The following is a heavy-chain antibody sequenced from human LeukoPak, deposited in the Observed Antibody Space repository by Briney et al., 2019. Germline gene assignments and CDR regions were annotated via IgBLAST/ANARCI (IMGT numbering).Heavy chain of an antibody. D-gene: IGHD1-26*01. CDR2: ISAYNGNT. CDR3: ARDQSGSYPAPIVY. J-gene: IGHJ4*02. CDR1: GYTFTSYG. Sequence: GASVKVSCKASGYTFTSYGISWVRQAPGQGLEWMGWISAYNGNTNYAQKLQGRVTMTTDTSTSTAYMELRSLRSDDTAVYYCARDQSGSYPAPIVYWGQGTLATVSS. V-gene: IGHV1-18*01.